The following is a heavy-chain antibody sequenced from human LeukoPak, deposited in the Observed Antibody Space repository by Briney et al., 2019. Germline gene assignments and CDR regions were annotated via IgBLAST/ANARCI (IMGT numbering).Heavy chain of an antibody. CDR1: GFTSSSYA. CDR3: AKAYGYSNRGIDY. J-gene: IGHJ4*02. CDR2: ISAGGGST. V-gene: IGHV3-23*01. D-gene: IGHD6-13*01. Sequence: PGASLRLSCAASGFTSSSYAMSWVRQAPGKGLEWVSGISAGGGSTYYADSVKGRFTISRDDSKNTLYLQMNSLRVDDTAVYYCAKAYGYSNRGIDYWGQGTLVTVSS.